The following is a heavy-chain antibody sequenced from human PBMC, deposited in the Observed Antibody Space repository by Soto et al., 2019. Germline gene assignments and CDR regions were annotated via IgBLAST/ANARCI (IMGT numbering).Heavy chain of an antibody. CDR3: AKDSYYDILTGYYSQYFQH. CDR2: ISGGGGST. CDR1: GFTFSSYA. J-gene: IGHJ1*01. Sequence: PGGSLRLSCAASGFTFSSYAMSWVRQAPGKGLEWVSAISGGGGSTYYADSVKGRFTISRDNSKNTLYLQMNSLRAEDTAVYYCAKDSYYDILTGYYSQYFQHWGQGTLVTVSS. D-gene: IGHD3-9*01. V-gene: IGHV3-23*01.